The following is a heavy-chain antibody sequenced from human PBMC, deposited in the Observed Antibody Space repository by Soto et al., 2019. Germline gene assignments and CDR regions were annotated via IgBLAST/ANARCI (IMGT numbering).Heavy chain of an antibody. CDR3: ARGRAIAAAPAHPLDI. Sequence: ASVKVSCKASGYIFTSYGITWVRQAPGQGLEWMGWISPYNGNTNYAQKVQGRVTMTTDTSTNTAYMELRSLRSDDTAVYYCARGRAIAAAPAHPLDIWGQGTMVTVSS. V-gene: IGHV1-18*01. D-gene: IGHD6-13*01. CDR2: ISPYNGNT. J-gene: IGHJ3*02. CDR1: GYIFTSYG.